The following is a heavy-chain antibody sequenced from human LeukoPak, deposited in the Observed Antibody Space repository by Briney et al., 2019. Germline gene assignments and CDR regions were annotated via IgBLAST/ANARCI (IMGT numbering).Heavy chain of an antibody. V-gene: IGHV1-2*02. CDR2: IKPDTVAT. J-gene: IGHJ4*02. CDR1: GFTFTDHY. Sequence: ASVKVSCKASGFTFTDHYMRWLRQAPGQGLEWMGWIKPDTVATNYAQKFQGRFSMSRDVSISTVYMELSSLTSDDTAMYYCARDHDYGPDYWGQGTLVTVSA. D-gene: IGHD4/OR15-4a*01. CDR3: ARDHDYGPDY.